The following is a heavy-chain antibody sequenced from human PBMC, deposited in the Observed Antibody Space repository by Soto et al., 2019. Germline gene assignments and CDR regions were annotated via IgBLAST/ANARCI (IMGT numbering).Heavy chain of an antibody. CDR3: ARPYDSSGYYAFDI. CDR1: GFTFSSYA. Sequence: QVQLVEPGGGVVQPGRSLRLSCAASGFTFSSYAMHWVRQAPGKGLEWVAVISYDGSNKYYADSVKGRFTISRDNSKNTLYLQMNSLRAEDTAVYYCARPYDSSGYYAFDIWGQGTMVTVSS. V-gene: IGHV3-30-3*01. J-gene: IGHJ3*02. D-gene: IGHD3-22*01. CDR2: ISYDGSNK.